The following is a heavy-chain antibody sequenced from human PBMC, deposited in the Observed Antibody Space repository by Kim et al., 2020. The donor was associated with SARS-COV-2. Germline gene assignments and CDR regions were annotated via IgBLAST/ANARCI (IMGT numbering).Heavy chain of an antibody. CDR3: ARLPAP. V-gene: IGHV3-48*01. J-gene: IGHJ5*02. Sequence: SSSRSTTYYAPSVKGRFTIHRENAKNSLYLQMNSLRAEDTAVYYCARLPAPWGQGTLVTVSS. CDR2: SSSRSTT.